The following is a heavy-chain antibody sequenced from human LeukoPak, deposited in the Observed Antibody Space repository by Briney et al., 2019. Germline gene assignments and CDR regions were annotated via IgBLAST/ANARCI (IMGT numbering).Heavy chain of an antibody. Sequence: GGSLRLSCAASRFTFSNYWMSWVRQAPGKGLEWVANIKQDGSDKYYVDSVKGRFTISRDNAKNSLYLQMNSLRAEDTAVYYCARHANGYYFDYWGQGTLVTVSS. J-gene: IGHJ4*02. CDR2: IKQDGSDK. V-gene: IGHV3-7*01. CDR3: ARHANGYYFDY. CDR1: RFTFSNYW. D-gene: IGHD1-1*01.